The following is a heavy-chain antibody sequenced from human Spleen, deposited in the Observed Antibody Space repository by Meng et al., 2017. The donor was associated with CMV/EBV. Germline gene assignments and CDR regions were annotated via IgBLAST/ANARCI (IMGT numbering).Heavy chain of an antibody. V-gene: IGHV1-8*03. J-gene: IGHJ6*02. CDR1: GYPFTSLD. CDR3: ARDFWSGNSLYGMDV. CDR2: MNPNSGNT. Sequence: SVKVSCKTSGYPFTSLDVNWVRQATGQGLEWMGWMNPNSGNTGYAQKFQGRVTITRNTSISTAYMELSSLRSEDTAVYYCARDFWSGNSLYGMDVWGQGTTVTVSS. D-gene: IGHD3-3*01.